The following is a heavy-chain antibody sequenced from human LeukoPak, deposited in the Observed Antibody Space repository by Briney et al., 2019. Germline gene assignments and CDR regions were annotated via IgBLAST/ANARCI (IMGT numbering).Heavy chain of an antibody. J-gene: IGHJ6*03. D-gene: IGHD2-2*01. CDR1: GFMFSSYA. Sequence: PGGSLRLSCVASGFMFSSYAMNWVRQAPGKGLEWVSYIRSSGSILNYADSVKGRFTISRDNARNSLYLHMNSLRAEDSAVYYCARERQLILGGKFFNYMDVWGKGTAVFVSS. CDR2: IRSSGSIL. CDR3: ARERQLILGGKFFNYMDV. V-gene: IGHV3-48*03.